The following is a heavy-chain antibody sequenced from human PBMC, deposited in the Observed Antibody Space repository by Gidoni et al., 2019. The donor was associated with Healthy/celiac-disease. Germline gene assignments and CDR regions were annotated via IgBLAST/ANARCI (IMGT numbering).Heavy chain of an antibody. CDR3: ARSKATSRPTDY. Sequence: EVQLVESGGGLVQPGGSLRLSCAASGFTFSSYAMHWVRQAPGKGLEYVSAISSNGGSTYYANSVKGRFTISRDNSKNTLYLQMGSLRAEDMAVYYCARSKATSRPTDYWGQGTLVTVSS. V-gene: IGHV3-64*01. D-gene: IGHD5-12*01. J-gene: IGHJ4*02. CDR1: GFTFSSYA. CDR2: ISSNGGST.